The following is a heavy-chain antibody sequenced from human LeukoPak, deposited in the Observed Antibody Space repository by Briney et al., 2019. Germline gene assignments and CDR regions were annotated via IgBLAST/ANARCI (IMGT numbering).Heavy chain of an antibody. Sequence: GGSLRLSCAASGFTFSSYWMTWVRQAPGKGLEWVANTKQDGSEKSYVDSVKGRFTISRDNVKKSLYLQMNSLRAEDTAVYFCARGKYYYASGSDPLFDYWGQGTLVTVSS. CDR1: GFTFSSYW. J-gene: IGHJ4*02. CDR2: TKQDGSEK. CDR3: ARGKYYYASGSDPLFDY. D-gene: IGHD3-10*01. V-gene: IGHV3-7*03.